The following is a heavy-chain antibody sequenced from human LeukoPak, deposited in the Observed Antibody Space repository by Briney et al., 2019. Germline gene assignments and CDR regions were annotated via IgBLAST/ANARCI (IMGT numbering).Heavy chain of an antibody. CDR2: IKQDGNAI. V-gene: IGHV3-7*01. D-gene: IGHD3-22*01. Sequence: GGSLRLSCAASGFMFSSYWMSWVRQAPGKGLEWVANIKQDGNAIYYLDSVKGRFTISRDNAKSSLFLQMNSLRVEDTAVYYCARFSTIGMKVVVITTDAFDVWGQGTTVTVSS. J-gene: IGHJ3*01. CDR1: GFMFSSYW. CDR3: ARFSTIGMKVVVITTDAFDV.